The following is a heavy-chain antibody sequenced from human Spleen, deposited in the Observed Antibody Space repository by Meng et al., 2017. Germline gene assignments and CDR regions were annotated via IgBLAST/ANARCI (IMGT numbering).Heavy chain of an antibody. V-gene: IGHV3-21*01. J-gene: IGHJ5*02. CDR2: ISSSFSYI. Sequence: GGSLRLSCAASGFSFTDYTMNWVRQAPGKGLEWVSSISSSFSYIYYADSVKGRFTISRDNAKNALYLQMNSLRAEDTAVYYCARDSSTWLSGGWFDPWGQGTLVTVSS. CDR1: GFSFTDYT. D-gene: IGHD6-13*01. CDR3: ARDSSTWLSGGWFDP.